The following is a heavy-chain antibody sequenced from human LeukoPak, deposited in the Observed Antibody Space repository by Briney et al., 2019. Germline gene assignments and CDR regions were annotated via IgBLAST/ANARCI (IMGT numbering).Heavy chain of an antibody. CDR2: ISGSGGST. CDR1: GITLSNYG. D-gene: IGHD3-22*01. V-gene: IGHV3-23*01. Sequence: GGSLRLSCAVSGITLSNYGMSWVRQAPGKGLEWVAGISGSGGSTNYADSVKGRFTISRDNPKNTLYLQMNSLRAEDTAVYYCAKGSGLSSYYYDSSGYSTLFDYWGQGTLVTVSS. J-gene: IGHJ4*02. CDR3: AKGSGLSSYYYDSSGYSTLFDY.